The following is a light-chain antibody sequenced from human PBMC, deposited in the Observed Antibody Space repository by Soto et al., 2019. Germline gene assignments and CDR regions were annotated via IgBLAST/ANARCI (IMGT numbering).Light chain of an antibody. CDR3: FFVYSGVGL. CDR2: DAT. V-gene: IGLV7-46*01. J-gene: IGLJ2*01. CDR1: TGTVTTGLY. Sequence: QAVVTQEPSLTVSPGGTVTLTCGSSTGTVTTGLYPYWFQQKPGQAPRTLIFDATNQHSWTPARFSGSLLGGKAALTLSGAQPEDESDYYCFFVYSGVGLFGGGTKLTVL.